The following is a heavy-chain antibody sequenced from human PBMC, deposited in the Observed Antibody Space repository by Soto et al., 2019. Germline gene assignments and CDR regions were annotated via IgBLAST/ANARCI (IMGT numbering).Heavy chain of an antibody. D-gene: IGHD4-4*01. CDR3: ARQDYSNYKAPYYFDN. J-gene: IGHJ4*02. V-gene: IGHV4-59*08. CDR1: GGSIISYY. Sequence: LEILSLTCTVSGGSIISYYWSWIRQPPGKGLEWIGYIYYSGSTNYNPSLKSRVTISVDTSKNQFSLKLSSVTAADTAVYYSARQDYSNYKAPYYFDNWGQETLVTVSS. CDR2: IYYSGST.